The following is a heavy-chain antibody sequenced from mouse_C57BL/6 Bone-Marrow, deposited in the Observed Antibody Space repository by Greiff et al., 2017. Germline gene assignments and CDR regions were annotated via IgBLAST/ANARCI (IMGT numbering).Heavy chain of an antibody. V-gene: IGHV1-69*01. J-gene: IGHJ1*03. D-gene: IGHD2-3*01. CDR3: ARSNDGYYWYFDV. CDR1: GYTFTSYW. CDR2: IDPSDSYT. Sequence: QVQLQQPGAELVMPGASVKLSCKASGYTFTSYWMHWVKQRPGQGLEWIGEIDPSDSYTNYNQKFKGKSTLTVDKSSSTAYMQLSRLTSEDSAVYYCARSNDGYYWYFDVWGTGTTVTVSS.